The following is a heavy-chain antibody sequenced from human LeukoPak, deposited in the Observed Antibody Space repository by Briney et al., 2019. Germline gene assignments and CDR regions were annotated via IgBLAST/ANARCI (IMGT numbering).Heavy chain of an antibody. Sequence: GGSLRLSCAASGFTFSSYAMHWVRQAPGKGLEWVAVISYDGSNKYYADSVKGRFTISRDNSKNTLYLQMNSLRAEDTAVYYCAGGGWDLKWAWGPGTLVTVSS. V-gene: IGHV3-30-3*01. CDR2: ISYDGSNK. CDR1: GFTFSSYA. J-gene: IGHJ5*02. CDR3: AGGGWDLKWA. D-gene: IGHD1-26*01.